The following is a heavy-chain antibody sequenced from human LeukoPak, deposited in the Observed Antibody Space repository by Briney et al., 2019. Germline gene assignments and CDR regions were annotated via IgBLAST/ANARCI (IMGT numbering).Heavy chain of an antibody. V-gene: IGHV4-34*01. CDR1: GGSLRGHY. Sequence: SETLSLTCAVYGGSLRGHYWSWIRQPPGKGLEWIGEINHSGSTNYNPSLKSRVTISVDTSKNQFSLKLNSATAADTAVYNCARGRRGTMVRGVNYEYGMDVWGQGTTVTVSS. CDR2: INHSGST. CDR3: ARGRRGTMVRGVNYEYGMDV. J-gene: IGHJ6*02. D-gene: IGHD3-10*01.